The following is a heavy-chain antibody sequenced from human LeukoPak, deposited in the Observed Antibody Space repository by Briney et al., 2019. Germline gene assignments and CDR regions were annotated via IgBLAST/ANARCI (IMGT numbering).Heavy chain of an antibody. CDR2: ISSSSSYI. J-gene: IGHJ6*02. Sequence: GGSLRLSCAASGFTFSSYSMNWVRQAPGKGLEWVSSISSSSSYIYYADSVKGRFTISRDNAKNSLYLQMNSLRAEDTAVYYCARDPPYYYDSTVDVWAKGPRSPSP. D-gene: IGHD3-22*01. CDR3: ARDPPYYYDSTVDV. CDR1: GFTFSSYS. V-gene: IGHV3-21*01.